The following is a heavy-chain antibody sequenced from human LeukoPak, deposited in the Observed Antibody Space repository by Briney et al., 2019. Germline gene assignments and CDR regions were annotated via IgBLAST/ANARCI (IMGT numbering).Heavy chain of an antibody. Sequence: GASVKVSCKASGYTFTGHYMHWVRQAPGQGREGLGWINPNSGGTNYAQKFQGRVTMTRDTSISTAYMELSRLRSDDTAVYYCAKHSGSLLASAGFDPWGQGTLVTVSS. CDR3: AKHSGSLLASAGFDP. D-gene: IGHD1-26*01. V-gene: IGHV1-2*02. J-gene: IGHJ5*02. CDR2: INPNSGGT. CDR1: GYTFTGHY.